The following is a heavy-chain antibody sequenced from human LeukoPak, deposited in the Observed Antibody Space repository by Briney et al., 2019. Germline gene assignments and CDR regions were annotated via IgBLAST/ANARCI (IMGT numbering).Heavy chain of an antibody. CDR1: GYTFTNYG. D-gene: IGHD4-17*01. CDR3: ARDRDYGDYNTQDLFVY. V-gene: IGHV1-18*01. J-gene: IGHJ4*02. Sequence: ASVKVSCKASGYTFTNYGISWVRQAPGQGLEWMGWISAYNGTTNYAQKFQGRVTMTTDTSTSTAYMELRSLRSDDTAVYYCARDRDYGDYNTQDLFVYWGQGTLVTVSS. CDR2: ISAYNGTT.